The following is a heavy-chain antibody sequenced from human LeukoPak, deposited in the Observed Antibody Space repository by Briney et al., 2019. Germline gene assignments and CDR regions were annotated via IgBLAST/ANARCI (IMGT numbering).Heavy chain of an antibody. Sequence: GGSLRLFCAASGFTFNSYWMHWVRQAPGKGLVWVSHINSDGRSTSYADSVKGRFTISRDNAKSTLYLQMNSPRAEDTAVYYCARGGVAGTFDYWGQGTLVTVSS. D-gene: IGHD6-19*01. CDR2: INSDGRST. CDR1: GFTFNSYW. J-gene: IGHJ4*02. V-gene: IGHV3-74*01. CDR3: ARGGVAGTFDY.